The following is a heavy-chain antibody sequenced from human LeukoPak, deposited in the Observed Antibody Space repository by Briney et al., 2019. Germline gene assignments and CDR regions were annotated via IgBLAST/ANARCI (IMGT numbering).Heavy chain of an antibody. V-gene: IGHV3-23*01. CDR3: AKVEMATINSFDY. J-gene: IGHJ4*02. D-gene: IGHD5-24*01. CDR2: ISGSGGST. CDR1: GFTFSSYV. Sequence: GGSLRLSCAASGFTFSSYVMSWVRQAPGKGLEWVSAISGSGGSTYYADSVKGRFTISRDNSKNTLYLQMNSLRAEDTAVYYCAKVEMATINSFDYWGQGTLVTVSS.